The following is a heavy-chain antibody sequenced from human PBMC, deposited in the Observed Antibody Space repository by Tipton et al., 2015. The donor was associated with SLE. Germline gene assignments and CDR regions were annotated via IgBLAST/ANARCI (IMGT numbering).Heavy chain of an antibody. D-gene: IGHD2-15*01. CDR3: AREGLGSGGSCYDY. Sequence: SLRLSCAASGFTFSSYWMSWVRQAPGKGLEWVANIKQDGSEKYYVDSVKGRFTISRDNAKNSLYLQMNSLRAEDTAVYYCAREGLGSGGSCYDYWGQGTLVPVSP. CDR1: GFTFSSYW. J-gene: IGHJ4*02. V-gene: IGHV3-7*01. CDR2: IKQDGSEK.